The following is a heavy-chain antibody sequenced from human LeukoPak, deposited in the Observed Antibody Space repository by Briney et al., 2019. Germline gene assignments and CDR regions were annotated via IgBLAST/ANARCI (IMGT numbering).Heavy chain of an antibody. Sequence: SETLSLTCTVSGGSISSSSHYWGWIRQPPGKGLEWIGSIYYSGSTYYNPSLKSRVTISVDTSKNQFSLKLSSVTAADTAVYYCAREARPRGYCSSTSCAEHDAFDIWGQGTMVTVSS. J-gene: IGHJ3*02. CDR3: AREARPRGYCSSTSCAEHDAFDI. CDR2: IYYSGST. D-gene: IGHD2-2*01. CDR1: GGSISSSSHY. V-gene: IGHV4-39*07.